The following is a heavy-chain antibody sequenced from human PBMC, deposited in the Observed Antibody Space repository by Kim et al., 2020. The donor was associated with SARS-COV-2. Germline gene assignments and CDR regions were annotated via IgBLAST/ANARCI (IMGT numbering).Heavy chain of an antibody. CDR2: ISGSSVTI. CDR3: AKYLTLSNRNIDY. D-gene: IGHD3-16*02. CDR1: GFTFDNYG. V-gene: IGHV3-48*02. Sequence: GGSLRLSCAASGFTFDNYGMHWVRQAPGKGLEWVSCISGSSVTIYYADSVKGRFTISRDNAKNSLYLQMNSLRDEDTALYYCAKYLTLSNRNIDYWGQGT. J-gene: IGHJ4*02.